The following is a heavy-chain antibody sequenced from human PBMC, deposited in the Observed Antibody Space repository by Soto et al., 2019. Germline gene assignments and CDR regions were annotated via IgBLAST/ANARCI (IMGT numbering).Heavy chain of an antibody. CDR1: GFTFSSYG. Sequence: GGSLRLSCAASGFTFSSYGMHWVRQAPGKGLEWVAVISYDGSNKYYADSVKGRFTISRDNSKNTLYLQMNSLRAEDTAVYYCANNPSWPKGDAFDIWGQGTMVTVSS. CDR3: ANNPSWPKGDAFDI. D-gene: IGHD2-2*01. J-gene: IGHJ3*02. CDR2: ISYDGSNK. V-gene: IGHV3-30*18.